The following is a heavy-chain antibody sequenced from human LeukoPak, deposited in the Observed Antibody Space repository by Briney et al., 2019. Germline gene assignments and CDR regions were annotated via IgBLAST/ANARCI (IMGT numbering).Heavy chain of an antibody. Sequence: GGSLSLSCAALGFTFSSYAMHWVRQAAGTGLEWVAVISYDGSNKYYADSVKGRFTISRDNSKNTLYLQMNSLRAEDTAVYYCARDDNLSYWGQGTLVTVSS. CDR1: GFTFSSYA. CDR2: ISYDGSNK. J-gene: IGHJ4*02. CDR3: ARDDNLSY. D-gene: IGHD3-22*01. V-gene: IGHV3-30-3*01.